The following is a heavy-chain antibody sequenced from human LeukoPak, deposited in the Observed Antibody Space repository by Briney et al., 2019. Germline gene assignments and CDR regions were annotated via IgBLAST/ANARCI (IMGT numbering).Heavy chain of an antibody. CDR1: GFTFSSYA. CDR3: ARGQVTMVRGVGNDY. V-gene: IGHV3-30*04. Sequence: PGGSLRLSCAASGFTFSSYAMHWVRQAPGKGLEWVAVISYDGSNKYYADSVKGRFTISRDNSKNTLYLQMNSLRAEDTAVYYCARGQVTMVRGVGNDYWGQGTLVTASS. CDR2: ISYDGSNK. J-gene: IGHJ4*02. D-gene: IGHD3-10*01.